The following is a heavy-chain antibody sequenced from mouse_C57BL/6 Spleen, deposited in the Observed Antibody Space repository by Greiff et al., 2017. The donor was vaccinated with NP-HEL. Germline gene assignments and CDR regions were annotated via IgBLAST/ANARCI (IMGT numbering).Heavy chain of an antibody. V-gene: IGHV1-80*01. CDR1: GYAFSSYW. CDR2: IYPGDGDT. Sequence: QVQLKESGAELVKPGASVKISCKASGYAFSSYWMNWVKQRPGKGLEWIGQIYPGDGDTNYNGKFKGKATLTADKSSSTAYMQLSSLTSEDSAVYFCARQSYYGNYGSAYWGQGTLVTVSA. D-gene: IGHD2-10*01. CDR3: ARQSYYGNYGSAY. J-gene: IGHJ3*01.